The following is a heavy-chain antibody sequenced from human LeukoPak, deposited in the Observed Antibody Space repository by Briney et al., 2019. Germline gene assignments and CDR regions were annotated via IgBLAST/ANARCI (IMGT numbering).Heavy chain of an antibody. CDR2: MNPNRGNT. V-gene: IGHV1-8*01. D-gene: IGHD2-15*01. J-gene: IGHJ5*02. CDR3: ARGQWSRTPGYCSGGSCFVYWFDP. CDR1: GYTFTSYD. Sequence: ASVKVSCKASGYTFTSYDINWVRQATGQGLEWMGWMNPNRGNTGYAQKFQGRVTMTRNTSISTAYMELSSLRSEDTAVYYCARGQWSRTPGYCSGGSCFVYWFDPWGQGTLVTVSS.